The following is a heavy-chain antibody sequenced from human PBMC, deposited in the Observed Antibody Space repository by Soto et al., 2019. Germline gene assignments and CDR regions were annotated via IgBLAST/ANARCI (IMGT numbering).Heavy chain of an antibody. D-gene: IGHD2-15*01. CDR3: AREVVDCSGCSCYRYYFDY. Sequence: SETLSLTCTVSGGSISSYYWSWIRQPPGKGLEWIGYIYYSGSTNYNPSLKSRVTISVDTSKNQFSLKLSSVTAADTAVYYCAREVVDCSGCSCYRYYFDYWGQGTLVTVSS. CDR2: IYYSGST. J-gene: IGHJ4*02. V-gene: IGHV4-59*01. CDR1: GGSISSYY.